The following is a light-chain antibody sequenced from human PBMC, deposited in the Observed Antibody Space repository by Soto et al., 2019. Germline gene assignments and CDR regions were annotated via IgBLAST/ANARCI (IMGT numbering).Light chain of an antibody. V-gene: IGKV3-11*01. Sequence: EIVLTQSPATLSLSPGERATLSCRASQSVSSYLAWYQQKPGQAPRLLIYDASNRATRIPARFSGSGSGTDFTLTISSLKPENFAIYYCQQRSNWPPVTFGGGTKGEMK. CDR1: QSVSSY. J-gene: IGKJ4*01. CDR2: DAS. CDR3: QQRSNWPPVT.